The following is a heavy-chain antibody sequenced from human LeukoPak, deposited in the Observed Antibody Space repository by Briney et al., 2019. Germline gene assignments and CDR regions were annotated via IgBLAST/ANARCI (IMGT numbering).Heavy chain of an antibody. V-gene: IGHV5-51*01. CDR1: GYSFTSYW. CDR2: IYPGDSDT. J-gene: IGHJ4*02. CDR3: ARHPQSQLGIAAAGTDY. D-gene: IGHD6-13*01. Sequence: GESLKISCKGSGYSFTSYWIGWVRQMPGKGLEWMGTIYPGDSDTRYSPSFQGQVTISADKSISTAYLQWSSLKASDTAMYYCARHPQSQLGIAAAGTDYWGQGTLVTVSS.